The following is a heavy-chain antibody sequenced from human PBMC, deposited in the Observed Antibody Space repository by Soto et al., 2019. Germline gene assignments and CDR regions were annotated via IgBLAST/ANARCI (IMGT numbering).Heavy chain of an antibody. V-gene: IGHV3-23*01. Sequence: EVLLLDSGGGLVQPGGSLRLSCAASGFTFSNYAMTWVRQAPGKGPEWISTVNNGGGGTYYADSVKGRFTISRDNSKNTLDLQVGSLRAEDTAVYYCAKERLGRGIDYWGQGILVTVSS. D-gene: IGHD3-10*01. J-gene: IGHJ4*02. CDR1: GFTFSNYA. CDR2: VNNGGGGT. CDR3: AKERLGRGIDY.